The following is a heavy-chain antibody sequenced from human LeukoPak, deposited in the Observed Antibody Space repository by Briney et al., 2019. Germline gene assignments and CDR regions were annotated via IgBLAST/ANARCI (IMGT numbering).Heavy chain of an antibody. V-gene: IGHV3-23*01. J-gene: IGHJ4*02. CDR3: AKGPGGRTFGGVIAPFDY. D-gene: IGHD3-16*02. CDR1: GFTFSSYA. CDR2: ISGSGGST. Sequence: GGSLRLSCAASGFTFSSYAMSWVRQAPGKGLEWVSVISGSGGSTYYADSVKGRFTISRDNSKNTLYLQMNSLRAEDTAVYYCAKGPGGRTFGGVIAPFDYWGQGTLVTVSS.